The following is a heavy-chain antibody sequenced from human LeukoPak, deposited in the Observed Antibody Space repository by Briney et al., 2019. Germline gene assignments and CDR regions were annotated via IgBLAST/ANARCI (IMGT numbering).Heavy chain of an antibody. CDR2: ISGSGGST. Sequence: GGSLRLSCAASGFTFSNYAMGWVRQAPGKGLEWVSVISGSGGSTYYADSVKGRFTISRDNSKDTLYLQMNSLRAEDTAFYYCARVDFYYDSSGYVGEYFQHWGQGTLVTVSS. V-gene: IGHV3-23*01. CDR3: ARVDFYYDSSGYVGEYFQH. D-gene: IGHD3-22*01. CDR1: GFTFSNYA. J-gene: IGHJ1*01.